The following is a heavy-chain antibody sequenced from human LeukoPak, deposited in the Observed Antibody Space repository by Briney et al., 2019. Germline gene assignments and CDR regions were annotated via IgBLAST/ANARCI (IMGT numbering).Heavy chain of an antibody. V-gene: IGHV3-11*06. Sequence: PGGSLRLSCAASGFTFSYYEMIWVRQAPGKGLEWVSYITGGSTSKNYADSVKGRFTISRDNSKNTLYLQMNSLRAEHTAVYYCAKVSVAGTRYYYGMDVWGQGTTVTVSS. CDR2: ITGGSTSK. J-gene: IGHJ6*02. CDR3: AKVSVAGTRYYYGMDV. CDR1: GFTFSYYE. D-gene: IGHD6-19*01.